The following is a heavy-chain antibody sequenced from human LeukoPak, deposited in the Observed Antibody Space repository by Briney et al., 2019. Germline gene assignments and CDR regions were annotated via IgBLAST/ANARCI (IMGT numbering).Heavy chain of an antibody. CDR2: IYHSGRT. CDR1: GYSISSGYY. J-gene: IGHJ5*02. V-gene: IGHV4-38-2*02. D-gene: IGHD6-13*01. Sequence: PSETLSLTCTVSGYSISSGYYWGWIRQPPGKGLEWIGSIYHSGRTFYNPSLKSRVTISVDTSKNQFSLKLTSVTAADTAVYYCARQGSSWSSDSRFDPWGQGTLVTVSS. CDR3: ARQGSSWSSDSRFDP.